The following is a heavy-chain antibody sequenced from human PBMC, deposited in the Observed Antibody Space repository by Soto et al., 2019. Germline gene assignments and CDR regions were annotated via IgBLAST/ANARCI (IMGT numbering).Heavy chain of an antibody. J-gene: IGHJ6*02. Sequence: QVQLVQSGAEVKKPGASVKVSCKASGYTFTSYGISWVRQAPGQGLEWMGWISAYNGNTNYAQKLQGRVTMTTDTSKSTAYMELRSLRSDDTAVYYCATEGYYDFWRGPHSYYGMDVWAQGTTVTVSS. CDR2: ISAYNGNT. CDR1: GYTFTSYG. CDR3: ATEGYYDFWRGPHSYYGMDV. V-gene: IGHV1-18*01. D-gene: IGHD3-3*01.